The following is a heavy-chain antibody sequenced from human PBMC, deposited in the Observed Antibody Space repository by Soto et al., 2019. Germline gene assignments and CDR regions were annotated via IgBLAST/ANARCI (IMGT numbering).Heavy chain of an antibody. CDR3: AKGPRYSTSWYSIFDY. CDR1: GFIFDDYT. CDR2: ISWDGGST. Sequence: GGSLRLSCAASGFIFDDYTMHWVRQAPGKGLEWVSLISWDGGSTYYADSVKGRFTISRDNSKNSLYLQMNSLRTEDTALYYCAKGPRYSTSWYSIFDYWGQGTLVTVSS. V-gene: IGHV3-43*01. D-gene: IGHD6-13*01. J-gene: IGHJ4*02.